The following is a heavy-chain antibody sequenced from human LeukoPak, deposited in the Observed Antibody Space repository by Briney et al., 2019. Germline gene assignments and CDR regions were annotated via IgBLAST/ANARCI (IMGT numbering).Heavy chain of an antibody. CDR2: MRHRESEK. V-gene: IGHV3-7*01. CDR1: GFTFSIYW. J-gene: IGHJ4*02. CDR3: ARVLGAYSSVYGPDLDY. Sequence: GGSLRLSCAASGFTFSIYWMTWVRQAPGKGLEWVANMRHRESEKYYVDSVKGRFTISRDNAKNSLYLQMSSLRAEDTAVYYCARVLGAYSSVYGPDLDYWGQGTLVTVSS. D-gene: IGHD3-16*01.